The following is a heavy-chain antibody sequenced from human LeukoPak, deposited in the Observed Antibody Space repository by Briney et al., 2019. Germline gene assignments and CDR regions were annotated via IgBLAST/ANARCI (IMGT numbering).Heavy chain of an antibody. J-gene: IGHJ4*02. CDR2: INPNSGGT. D-gene: IGHD2-8*01. CDR3: KCTYGVY. V-gene: IGHV1-2*02. Sequence: GASVNVSCKASGYTFTGYYIHWVRQAPGQGLEWMGWINPNSGGTDYAQRFQGRVTMTRDTSINTAYMELSRLRSDDTAVYYCKCTYGVYWGQGTLVTISS. CDR1: GYTFTGYY.